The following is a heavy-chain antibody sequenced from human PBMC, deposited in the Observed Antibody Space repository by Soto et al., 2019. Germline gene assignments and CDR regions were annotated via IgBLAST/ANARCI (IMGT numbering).Heavy chain of an antibody. CDR1: GYSFKSYD. J-gene: IGHJ4*02. Sequence: QVQLVQSGAEGRKPGASVKVSCRASGYSFKSYDINWVRQVAGQGLEWLGWINPNTGNTGYAQNFQGRVTMTRDTSISPVYLELSSLRSEDTAVYYCARGVEAPGGGHWGQGTLGTVSS. V-gene: IGHV1-8*01. CDR2: INPNTGNT. D-gene: IGHD2-8*02. CDR3: ARGVEAPGGGH.